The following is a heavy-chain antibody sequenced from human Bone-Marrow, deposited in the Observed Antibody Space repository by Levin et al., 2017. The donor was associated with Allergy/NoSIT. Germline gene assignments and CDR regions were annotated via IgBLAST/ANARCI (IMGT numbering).Heavy chain of an antibody. V-gene: IGHV4-59*01. CDR1: GGSISSYY. CDR2: IYYSGST. J-gene: IGHJ4*02. D-gene: IGHD6-19*01. Sequence: GSLRLSCTVSGGSISSYYWSWIRQPPGKGLEWIGYIYYSGSTNHNPSLKSRVTISVDTSKNQFSLKLSSVTAADTAVYYCARVGYSSGWYYFDYWGQGTLVTVSS. CDR3: ARVGYSSGWYYFDY.